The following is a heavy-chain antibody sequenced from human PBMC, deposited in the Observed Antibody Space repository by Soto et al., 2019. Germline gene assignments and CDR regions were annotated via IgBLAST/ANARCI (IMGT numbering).Heavy chain of an antibody. Sequence: SETLSLTCTVSGGSISSGDSYWSWIRQPPGKGLEWIGYIYYSGSTYYNPSLKSRVTISVDTSKNQFSLKLSSVTAADTAVYYCAQIWSGIPRDAFDIWGQGTMVTVSS. V-gene: IGHV4-30-4*01. D-gene: IGHD3-3*01. J-gene: IGHJ3*02. CDR2: IYYSGST. CDR3: AQIWSGIPRDAFDI. CDR1: GGSISSGDSY.